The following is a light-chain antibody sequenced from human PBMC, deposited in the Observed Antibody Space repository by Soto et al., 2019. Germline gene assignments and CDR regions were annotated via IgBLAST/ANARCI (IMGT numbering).Light chain of an antibody. Sequence: EIVMTQSPATLSVSPGERVTLSCRASQSVSSDVAWYQQKPGQAPRLVVYGASTRATGIPARFSGSGSGTEFTLTVSSLQSEDFAVYYCQQYNKWPPITFGQGTRLEIK. J-gene: IGKJ5*01. CDR3: QQYNKWPPIT. V-gene: IGKV3-15*01. CDR1: QSVSSD. CDR2: GAS.